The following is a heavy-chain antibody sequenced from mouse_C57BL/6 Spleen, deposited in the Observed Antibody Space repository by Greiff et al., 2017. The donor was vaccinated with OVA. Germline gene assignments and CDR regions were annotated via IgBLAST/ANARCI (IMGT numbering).Heavy chain of an antibody. CDR1: GYAFSSSW. CDR3: ARGYYSNYDFDY. CDR2: IYPGDGDT. J-gene: IGHJ2*01. Sequence: VKLQQSGPELVKPGASVKISCKASGYAFSSSWMNWVKQRPGKGLEWIGRIYPGDGDTNYNGKFKGKATLTADKSSSTAYMQLSSLTSEDSAVYFCARGYYSNYDFDYWGQGTTLTVSS. V-gene: IGHV1-82*01. D-gene: IGHD2-5*01.